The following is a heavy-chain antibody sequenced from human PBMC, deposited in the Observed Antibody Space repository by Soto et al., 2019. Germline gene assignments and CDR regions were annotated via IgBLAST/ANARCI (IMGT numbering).Heavy chain of an antibody. CDR3: AIAAAGHFAY. J-gene: IGHJ4*02. CDR2: ISYDGIDK. D-gene: IGHD6-13*01. CDR1: GFTFSSYA. V-gene: IGHV3-30*04. Sequence: GSLRLSCAASGFTFSSYAMHWVRQAPGKGLEWVALISYDGIDKYYADSMKGRFTISRDNSKNTLYVQMKSLRPEDTAVYYCAIAAAGHFAYWGQGTLVTVSS.